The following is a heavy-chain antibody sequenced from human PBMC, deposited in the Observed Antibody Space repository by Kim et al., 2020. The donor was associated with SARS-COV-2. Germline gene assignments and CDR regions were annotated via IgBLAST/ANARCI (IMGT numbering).Heavy chain of an antibody. J-gene: IGHJ6*02. D-gene: IGHD3-22*01. CDR3: ARGFNTMIVVVIKPYYYYGMDV. CDR1: GGSFSGYY. V-gene: IGHV4-34*01. Sequence: SETLSLTCAVYGGSFSGYYWSWIRQPPGKGLEWIGEINHSGSTNYNPSLKSRVTISVDTSKNQFSLKLISVTAADTAVYYCARGFNTMIVVVIKPYYYYGMDVWGQGTTVTVS. CDR2: INHSGST.